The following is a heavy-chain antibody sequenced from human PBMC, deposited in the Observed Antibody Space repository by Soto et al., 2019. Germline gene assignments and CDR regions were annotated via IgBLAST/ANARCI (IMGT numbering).Heavy chain of an antibody. CDR3: SMTTVVTPAYYYYYGMDV. CDR2: IIPIFGTA. CDR1: GGTFSSYA. Sequence: SVKVSCKASGGTFSSYAISWVRQAPGQGLEWMGGIIPIFGTANYAQKFQGRVTITADESTSTTYRELSSLRSEDTAVYYCSMTTVVTPAYYYYYGMDVWGQGTTVTVSS. V-gene: IGHV1-69*13. J-gene: IGHJ6*02. D-gene: IGHD4-17*01.